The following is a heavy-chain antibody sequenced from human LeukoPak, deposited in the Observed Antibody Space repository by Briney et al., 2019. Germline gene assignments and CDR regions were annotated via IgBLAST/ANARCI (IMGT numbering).Heavy chain of an antibody. CDR1: GFTFSSYW. CDR2: IKQDGSEK. CDR3: AKLKTIFGVVIDY. D-gene: IGHD3-3*01. Sequence: GGSLRLSCAASGFTFSSYWMSWVRQAPGKGLKWVANIKQDGSEKYYVDSVKGRFTISRDNAKNSLYLRMNSLRAEDTAVYYCAKLKTIFGVVIDYWGQGTLVTVSS. V-gene: IGHV3-7*03. J-gene: IGHJ4*02.